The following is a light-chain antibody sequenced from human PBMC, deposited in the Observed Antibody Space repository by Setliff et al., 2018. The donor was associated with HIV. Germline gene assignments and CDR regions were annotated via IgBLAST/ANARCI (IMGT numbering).Light chain of an antibody. CDR2: EVS. J-gene: IGLJ1*01. CDR3: SSYASSNLYV. CDR1: SGDVGGYNY. Sequence: SVLAQPPSASGSPGQSVTISCTGTSGDVGGYNYVSWYQQHPGKAPKLMIYEVSQRPSGVPDRFSGSKSGDTASLTVSGLQAEDEADYFCSSYASSNLYVFGTGTKVTVL. V-gene: IGLV2-8*01.